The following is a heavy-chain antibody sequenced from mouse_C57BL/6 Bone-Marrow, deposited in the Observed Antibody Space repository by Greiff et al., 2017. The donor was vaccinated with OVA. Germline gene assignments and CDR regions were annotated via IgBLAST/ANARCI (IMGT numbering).Heavy chain of an antibody. CDR3: ARWGLLPRFWYVDV. CDR1: GFSFTGYF. J-gene: IGHJ1*03. CDR2: LNPYNGDT. V-gene: IGHV1-20*01. Sequence: EVQLKESGPELVKPGDSVKISCKASGFSFTGYFMNWVMQSHGKSLEWIGRLNPYNGDTFYKQKFKGQATVTVDKSSSTAHMELRSLTSEVSAVYYCARWGLLPRFWYVDVWGTGPTVTVSS. D-gene: IGHD2-3*01.